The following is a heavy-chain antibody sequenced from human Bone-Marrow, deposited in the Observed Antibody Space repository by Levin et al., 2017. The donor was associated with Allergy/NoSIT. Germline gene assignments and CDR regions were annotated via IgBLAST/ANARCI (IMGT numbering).Heavy chain of an antibody. D-gene: IGHD2-2*01. J-gene: IGHJ5*02. CDR1: GFTFSSYA. V-gene: IGHV3-23*01. CDR2: ISGSGGST. Sequence: GESLKISCAASGFTFSSYAMSWVRQAPGKGLEWVSAISGSGGSTYYADSVKGRFTISRDNSKNTLYLQMNSLRAEDTAVYYCAKVPAALGEDWFDPWGQGTLVTVSS. CDR3: AKVPAALGEDWFDP.